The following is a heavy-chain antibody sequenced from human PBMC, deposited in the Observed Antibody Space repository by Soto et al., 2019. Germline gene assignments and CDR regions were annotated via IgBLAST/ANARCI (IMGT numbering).Heavy chain of an antibody. J-gene: IGHJ6*02. CDR1: GVTFSSYA. Sequence: SLKVSCKASGVTFSSYAISWVRQAPVQGLEWMGGIIPIFGTANYAQKFQGRVTITADKSTSTAYMELSSLRSEDTAVYYCARGKRGIFGSQNGMDVWGQATTVTVSS. CDR3: ARGKRGIFGSQNGMDV. V-gene: IGHV1-69*06. CDR2: IIPIFGTA. D-gene: IGHD3-3*01.